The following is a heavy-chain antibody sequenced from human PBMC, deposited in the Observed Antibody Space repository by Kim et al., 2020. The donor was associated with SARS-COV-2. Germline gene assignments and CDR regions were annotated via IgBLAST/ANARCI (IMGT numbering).Heavy chain of an antibody. CDR3: AGDAGAESGYSGS. CDR1: GGSVSSGSYY. V-gene: IGHV4-61*01. J-gene: IGHJ4*02. D-gene: IGHD3-3*01. CDR2: IYYSGST. Sequence: SETLSLTCTVSGGSVSSGSYYWSWIRQPPGKGLEWIGYIYYSGSTNYNPSLKSRVTISVDTSKNQFSLKRSSVTAAATAVYYCAGDAGAESGYSGSWGQGTLVTVSS.